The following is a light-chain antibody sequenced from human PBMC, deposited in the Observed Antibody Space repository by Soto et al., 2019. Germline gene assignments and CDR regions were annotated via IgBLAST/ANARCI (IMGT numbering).Light chain of an antibody. CDR3: QQANSFPFT. CDR2: AAS. J-gene: IGKJ3*01. CDR1: QGISTW. V-gene: IGKV1D-12*01. Sequence: DIQMTQSPSSVSASVGDRVTMTCRASQGISTWLAWYQQKPGKAPKLLINAASRLQNGVPSRCSGSGSGTEFTLTISSLQAEDFATYFCQQANSFPFTFGPGTKVDIK.